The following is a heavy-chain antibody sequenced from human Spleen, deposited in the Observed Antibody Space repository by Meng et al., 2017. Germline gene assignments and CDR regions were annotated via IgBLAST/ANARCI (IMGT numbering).Heavy chain of an antibody. CDR2: ISWNSGSN. Sequence: GGSLRLSCAASGFTFGDYAMEWVRQGPGKGLEWVSGISWNSGSNGYADSVRGRFTISRDNAKNSLYLQMNSLRVEDTALYYCVRVRYGTTSYDLFDIWGQGTMVTVSS. CDR3: VRVRYGTTSYDLFDI. D-gene: IGHD3-9*01. CDR1: GFTFGDYA. J-gene: IGHJ3*02. V-gene: IGHV3-9*01.